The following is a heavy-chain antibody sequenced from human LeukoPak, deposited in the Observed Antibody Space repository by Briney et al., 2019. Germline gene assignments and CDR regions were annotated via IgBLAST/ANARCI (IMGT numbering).Heavy chain of an antibody. CDR1: GFTFTSSA. CDR3: AADLHDWRAAGY. CDR2: IVVGSGNT. V-gene: IGHV1-58*02. J-gene: IGHJ4*02. D-gene: IGHD6-13*01. Sequence: SVKVSCKASGFTFTSSAMQWGRQARGQRGEWIGWIVVGSGNTNYAQKFQERVTITRDMSTSTAYMELSSLRSEDTAVYYCAADLHDWRAAGYWGQGTLVTVSS.